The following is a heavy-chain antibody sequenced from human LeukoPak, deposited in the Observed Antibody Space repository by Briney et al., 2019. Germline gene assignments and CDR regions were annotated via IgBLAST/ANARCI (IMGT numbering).Heavy chain of an antibody. CDR2: IYYSGST. J-gene: IGHJ4*02. CDR3: ARLGGLRLRERVY. V-gene: IGHV4-39*01. D-gene: IGHD5-12*01. CDR1: GGSISSSSYY. Sequence: SETLSLTCTVSGGSISSSSYYWGWIRQPPGKGLEWIGSIYYSGSTYYNPSLKSRVTISVDTSKNQFSLKLSSVTAADTAVYYCARLGGLRLRERVYWGQGTLVTVSS.